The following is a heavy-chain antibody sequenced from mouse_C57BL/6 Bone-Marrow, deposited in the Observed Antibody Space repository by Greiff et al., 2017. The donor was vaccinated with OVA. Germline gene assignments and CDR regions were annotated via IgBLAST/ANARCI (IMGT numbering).Heavy chain of an antibody. D-gene: IGHD2-4*01. Sequence: EVKLEESGGGLVQPGGSMKLSCAASGFTFSDAWMDWVRQSPEKGLEWVAEIRNKANNHATYYAESVKGRFTISRDDSKSSVYLQMNSLRAEDTGIYYCTRRYYDYDRDFWYFDVWGTGTTVTVSS. CDR2: IRNKANNHAT. J-gene: IGHJ1*03. CDR1: GFTFSDAW. CDR3: TRRYYDYDRDFWYFDV. V-gene: IGHV6-6*01.